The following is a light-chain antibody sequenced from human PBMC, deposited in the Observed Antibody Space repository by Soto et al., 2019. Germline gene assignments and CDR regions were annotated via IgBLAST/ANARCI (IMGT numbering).Light chain of an antibody. CDR3: SSYAGSNNV. V-gene: IGLV2-8*01. CDR2: EVS. Sequence: SVLTQPPSASGSPGQSVTISCTGTGSDVGGYNYVSWYQQHPGKAPKLTIYEVSKRPSGVPDRFSGSKSGNTASLTVSGLQAEDEADYYCSSYAGSNNVFGTGTKVTVL. J-gene: IGLJ1*01. CDR1: GSDVGGYNY.